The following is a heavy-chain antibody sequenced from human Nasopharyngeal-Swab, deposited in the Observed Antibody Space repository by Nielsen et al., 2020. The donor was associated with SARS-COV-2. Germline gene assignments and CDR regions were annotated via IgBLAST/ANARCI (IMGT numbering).Heavy chain of an antibody. J-gene: IGHJ4*02. V-gene: IGHV3-48*03. Sequence: WIRQHVGKGLEWVSYISSSDSTTYYADSVKGRFTISRDNAKNSLYLQMNSLRVEDTGVYYCARADSSGWFFSDWGRGTLVTVSS. CDR2: ISSSDSTT. D-gene: IGHD6-19*01. CDR3: ARADSSGWFFSD.